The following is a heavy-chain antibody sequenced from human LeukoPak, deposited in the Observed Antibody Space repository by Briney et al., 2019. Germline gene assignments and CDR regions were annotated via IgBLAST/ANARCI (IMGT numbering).Heavy chain of an antibody. Sequence: SETQSLTCTVSGDSISGYYWSWIRKPAGKGLEWIGRIYSSGNTNYNPSLKSRVTMSEDTSKNQFSLKLTSVTAADTAVYYCARDSGNGGSIVFDPWGQGTLVTVSS. CDR2: IYSSGNT. CDR3: ARDSGNGGSIVFDP. J-gene: IGHJ5*02. D-gene: IGHD7-27*01. V-gene: IGHV4-4*07. CDR1: GDSISGYY.